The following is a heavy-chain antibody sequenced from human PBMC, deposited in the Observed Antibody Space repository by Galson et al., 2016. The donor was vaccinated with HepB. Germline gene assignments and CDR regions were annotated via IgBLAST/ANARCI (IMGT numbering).Heavy chain of an antibody. V-gene: IGHV3-11*01. Sequence: SLRLSCAASGFTFSDYYMAWIRQAPGKGLEWVSDISTSGSTKKYADSVKGRFTISRDNAKNSVFLQMNSLRAGDTAVYYCVFDFWSGYSTMDVWGQGTTVTVSS. CDR2: ISTSGSTK. CDR3: VFDFWSGYSTMDV. D-gene: IGHD3-3*01. CDR1: GFTFSDYY. J-gene: IGHJ6*02.